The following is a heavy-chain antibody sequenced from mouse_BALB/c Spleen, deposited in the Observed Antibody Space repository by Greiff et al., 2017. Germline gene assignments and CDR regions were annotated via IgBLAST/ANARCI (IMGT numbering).Heavy chain of an antibody. J-gene: IGHJ4*01. CDR1: GYAFSSSW. CDR2: IYPGDGDT. Sequence: VKLVESGPELVKPGASVKISCKASGYAFSSSWMNWVKQRPGQGLEWIGRIYPGDGDTNYNGKFKGKATLTADKSSSTAYMQLSSLTSVDSAVYFCARYYYGSFAMDYWGQGTSVTVSS. CDR3: ARYYYGSFAMDY. V-gene: IGHV1-82*01. D-gene: IGHD1-1*01.